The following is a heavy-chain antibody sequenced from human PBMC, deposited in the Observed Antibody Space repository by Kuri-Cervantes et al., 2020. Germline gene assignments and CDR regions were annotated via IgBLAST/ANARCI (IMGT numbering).Heavy chain of an antibody. CDR3: ARESTHYDILTGYYRNWYFDL. J-gene: IGHJ2*01. V-gene: IGHV3-64*01. CDR1: GFTFSSYA. CDR2: ISSNGGST. D-gene: IGHD3-9*01. Sequence: GGSLRLSCAASGFTFSSYAMHWVRQAPGKGLEYVSAISSNGGSTYYANSVKGRFTISRDNSKNTLYLQMGSLRAEDMAVYYCARESTHYDILTGYYRNWYFDLWGRGTLVTVSS.